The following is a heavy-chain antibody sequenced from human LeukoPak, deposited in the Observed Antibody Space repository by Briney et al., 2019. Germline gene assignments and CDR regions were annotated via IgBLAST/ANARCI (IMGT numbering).Heavy chain of an antibody. D-gene: IGHD2-15*01. Sequence: SETLSLTCTVPGGSISSYYWSWIRQPPGKGLEWIGYIYTSGSTNYNPSLKSRVTISVDTSKNQFSLKLSSVTAADTAVYYCARRVVVAATVWFDPWGQGTLVTVSS. CDR2: IYTSGST. CDR1: GGSISSYY. V-gene: IGHV4-4*09. J-gene: IGHJ5*02. CDR3: ARRVVVAATVWFDP.